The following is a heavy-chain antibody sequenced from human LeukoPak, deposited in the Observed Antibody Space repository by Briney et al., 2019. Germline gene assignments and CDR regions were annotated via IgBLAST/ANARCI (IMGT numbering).Heavy chain of an antibody. Sequence: SETLSLTCTVSGGSISSYYWSWIRQPPGKGLEWIGYIYYSGSTNYNPSLKSRVTISVDTSKNQFSLKLSSVTAADTAVCYCARHGHLGIAVAGPTFDYWGQGTLVTVSS. CDR1: GGSISSYY. J-gene: IGHJ4*02. D-gene: IGHD6-19*01. V-gene: IGHV4-59*08. CDR3: ARHGHLGIAVAGPTFDY. CDR2: IYYSGST.